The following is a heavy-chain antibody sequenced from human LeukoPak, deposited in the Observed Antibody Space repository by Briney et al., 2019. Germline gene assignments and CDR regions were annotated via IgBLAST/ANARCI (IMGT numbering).Heavy chain of an antibody. CDR1: GGSISSYY. V-gene: IGHV4-59*12. J-gene: IGHJ4*02. Sequence: SETLSLTCTVSGGSISSYYWSWIRQPPGKGLEWIGYIYYSGSTNYNPSLKSRVTISVDKSKNQFSLKLSSVTAADTAVYYCARVTPAGYFDYWGQGTLVTVSS. CDR3: ARVTPAGYFDY. CDR2: IYYSGST. D-gene: IGHD2-15*01.